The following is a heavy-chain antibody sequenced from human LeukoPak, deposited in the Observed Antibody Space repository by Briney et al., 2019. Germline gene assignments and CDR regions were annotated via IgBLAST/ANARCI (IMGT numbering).Heavy chain of an antibody. D-gene: IGHD3-22*01. Sequence: GASVKVSCKASGNTFTGYYMHWVRQAPGQGLEWMGRINPNSGGTNYAQKFQGRVTMTRDTSISTAYMELSRLRSDDTAVYYCARDTYYYDSSGYYSPDDYWGQGTLVTVSS. J-gene: IGHJ4*02. CDR3: ARDTYYYDSSGYYSPDDY. CDR1: GNTFTGYY. V-gene: IGHV1-2*06. CDR2: INPNSGGT.